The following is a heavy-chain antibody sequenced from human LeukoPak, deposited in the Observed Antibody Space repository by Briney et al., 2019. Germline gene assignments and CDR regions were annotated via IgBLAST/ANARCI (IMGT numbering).Heavy chain of an antibody. D-gene: IGHD6-6*01. CDR2: ISAYNGNT. Sequence: ASVKVSCKASGYTFTTYGISWVRQTPGQGLEWMGWISAYNGNTNYAQQFQGRVTMTTDTSMSTAYMELRSLRSDDTAVYYRARDLIAVRPGWFDPWGQGSLVTVSS. CDR1: GYTFTTYG. J-gene: IGHJ5*02. V-gene: IGHV1-18*01. CDR3: ARDLIAVRPGWFDP.